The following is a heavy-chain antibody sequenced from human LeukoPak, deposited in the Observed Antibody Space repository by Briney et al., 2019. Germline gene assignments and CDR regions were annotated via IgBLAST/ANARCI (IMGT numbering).Heavy chain of an antibody. Sequence: SETLSLTCTVPGGSISSYYWSWIRQPPGKGLEWIGYIYYSGSTNYNPSLKSRVTISVDTSKNQFSLELSSVTAADTAVYYCAGGLFMTSPSDYWGQGTLVTVSS. V-gene: IGHV4-59*01. D-gene: IGHD3-16*01. CDR1: GGSISSYY. J-gene: IGHJ4*02. CDR3: AGGLFMTSPSDY. CDR2: IYYSGST.